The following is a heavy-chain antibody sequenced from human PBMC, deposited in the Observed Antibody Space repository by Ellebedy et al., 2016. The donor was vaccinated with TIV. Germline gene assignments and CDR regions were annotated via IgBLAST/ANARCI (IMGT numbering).Heavy chain of an antibody. J-gene: IGHJ3*02. D-gene: IGHD3-16*02. V-gene: IGHV4-59*01. Sequence: MPSETLSLTCGVSGVSITSYYWSWIRQPPGKGLEWIGYIYNSGSISYNPSLKSRVTMSVDTSKNQISLKMGSVTAADTALYYCARDCYRAACDGLDIWGHGTKVTVSS. CDR3: ARDCYRAACDGLDI. CDR1: GVSITSYY. CDR2: IYNSGSI.